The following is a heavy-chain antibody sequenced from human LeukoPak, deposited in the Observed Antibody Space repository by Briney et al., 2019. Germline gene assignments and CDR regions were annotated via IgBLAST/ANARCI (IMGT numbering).Heavy chain of an antibody. V-gene: IGHV4-39*07. J-gene: IGHJ4*02. Sequence: PSETLSLTCSVSDDSISSNNYYWGWIRQPPGKGLEWIGIINYGGSTNYNPSLKSRVTISVDTSKNQFSLKLSSVTAADTAVYYCARVRNRIVGVDYWGQGTLVTVSS. D-gene: IGHD1-14*01. CDR1: DDSISSNNYY. CDR3: ARVRNRIVGVDY. CDR2: INYGGST.